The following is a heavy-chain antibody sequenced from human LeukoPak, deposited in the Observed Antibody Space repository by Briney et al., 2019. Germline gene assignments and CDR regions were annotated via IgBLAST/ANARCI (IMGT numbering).Heavy chain of an antibody. D-gene: IGHD3-16*01. CDR2: IKQDGSEK. CDR1: GFTFSSHC. J-gene: IGHJ4*02. CDR3: ARGTAGGVNWGIDY. Sequence: GGSLRLSCAASGFTFSSHCMNWARQAPGQGLEWVANIKQDGSEKYYVDSVKGRFTISRDNAKNSLYLQMNSLRAEDTAVYYCARGTAGGVNWGIDYWGQGTLVTVSS. V-gene: IGHV3-7*01.